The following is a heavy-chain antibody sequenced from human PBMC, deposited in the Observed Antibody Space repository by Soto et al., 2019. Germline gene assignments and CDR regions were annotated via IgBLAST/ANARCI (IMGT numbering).Heavy chain of an antibody. J-gene: IGHJ5*02. CDR2: ISNSGST. D-gene: IGHD2-15*01. Sequence: QVQLQESGPGLVKPSETLSLTCSVSGVSISSYYWSWIRQTPGMGLEWIAYISNSGSTNYNPSLNSRVTISVDTSKYQLSLRLNSVTAADSGVYYCARVLVGAGPNDWFDPWGQGALVTVSS. V-gene: IGHV4-59*01. CDR3: ARVLVGAGPNDWFDP. CDR1: GVSISSYY.